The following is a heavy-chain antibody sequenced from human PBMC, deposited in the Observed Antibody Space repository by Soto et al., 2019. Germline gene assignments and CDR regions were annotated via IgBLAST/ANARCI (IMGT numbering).Heavy chain of an antibody. Sequence: PGGSLRLSCAASGFTFSSYWRHWVRQAPGKGLVWVSRINSDGSSTSYADSVKGRFTISRDNAKNTLYLQMNSLRAEDTAVYYCAKGHSVAADPLYYYYGMDVWGQGTTVTVSS. V-gene: IGHV3-74*01. CDR1: GFTFSSYW. J-gene: IGHJ6*02. CDR3: AKGHSVAADPLYYYYGMDV. CDR2: INSDGSST. D-gene: IGHD2-15*01.